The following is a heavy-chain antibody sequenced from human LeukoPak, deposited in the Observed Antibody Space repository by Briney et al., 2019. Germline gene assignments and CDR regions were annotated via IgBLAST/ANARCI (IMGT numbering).Heavy chain of an antibody. CDR3: ARELLLLWFGETIGDYFDY. D-gene: IGHD3-10*01. V-gene: IGHV3-7*01. CDR1: GFTFSSYW. Sequence: GGSLRLSCAASGFTFSSYWMSWVRQAPGKGLEWVANIKQDGSEKYYVDSVKGRFTISRDNAKNSLYLQMNSLRAEDTAVYYCARELLLLWFGETIGDYFDYWGQGTLVTVSS. J-gene: IGHJ4*02. CDR2: IKQDGSEK.